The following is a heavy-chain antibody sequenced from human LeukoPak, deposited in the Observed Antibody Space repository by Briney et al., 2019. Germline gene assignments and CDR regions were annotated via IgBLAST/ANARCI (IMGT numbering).Heavy chain of an antibody. Sequence: GGSLQISCQGFGYDFTAYWIGWVRQMPGKGLEWMGIIYPGDSDTRYSPSFQGQVTISADKPVSTAYLQWTSLKASDTAIYYCARGMLRGVMRGNCDYWGQGTLVTVSS. V-gene: IGHV5-51*04. CDR1: GYDFTAYW. D-gene: IGHD3-10*01. CDR3: ARGMLRGVMRGNCDY. CDR2: IYPGDSDT. J-gene: IGHJ4*02.